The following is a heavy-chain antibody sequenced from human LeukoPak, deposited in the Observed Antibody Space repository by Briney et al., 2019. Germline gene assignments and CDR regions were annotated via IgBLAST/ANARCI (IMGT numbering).Heavy chain of an antibody. Sequence: ASVTDSCKASGYTFSTYGISWVRQAPGQGLEWMGWISDYNTNYEQKFQGRVTMTTDTSTSTAYMELRSLRSDDTAVYYCARGLAIAEFFDYWGQGTLVTVSS. D-gene: IGHD6-13*01. V-gene: IGHV1-18*01. J-gene: IGHJ4*02. CDR3: ARGLAIAEFFDY. CDR2: ISDYNT. CDR1: GYTFSTYG.